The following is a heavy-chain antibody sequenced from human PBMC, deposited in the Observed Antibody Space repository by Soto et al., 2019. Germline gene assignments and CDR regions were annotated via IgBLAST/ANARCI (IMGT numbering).Heavy chain of an antibody. J-gene: IGHJ5*02. CDR1: GGSVSSGSYY. CDR3: ARDREDVGWFDP. V-gene: IGHV4-61*01. Sequence: PSETLSLTCTVSGGSVSSGSYYWSWIRQPPGKGLEWIGYIYYSGSTNYNPSLKSRVTISVDTSKNQFSLKLSSVTAADTAVYYCARDREDVGWFDPWGQGPLVTVSS. CDR2: IYYSGST.